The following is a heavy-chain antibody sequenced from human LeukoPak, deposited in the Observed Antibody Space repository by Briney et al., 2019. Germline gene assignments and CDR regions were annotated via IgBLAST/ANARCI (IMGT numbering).Heavy chain of an antibody. CDR1: GFSFSIYE. CDR2: IITGSTTI. D-gene: IGHD4-23*01. CDR3: ARDPHGGNSGGMDY. V-gene: IGHV3-48*03. Sequence: GGSLRVSCEASGFSFSIYEMNWVRQAPGKGLEWVSYIITGSTTIYYADSVRGRFTVSRDNANNSLYLQMESLGAEDTAVYFCARDPHGGNSGGMDYWGQGTLVTVSS. J-gene: IGHJ4*02.